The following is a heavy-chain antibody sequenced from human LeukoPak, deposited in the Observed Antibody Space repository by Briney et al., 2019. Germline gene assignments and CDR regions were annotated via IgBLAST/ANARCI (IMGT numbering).Heavy chain of an antibody. Sequence: GGSLRLSCAASGFTFSSYAMSWVRQAPGKGLEWVSAISGSGGRTSYVDSVKGRFTISRDNSQNTLLLQMDSLRVEDTATYYCAKDGLDGDPSVWWGQGTLVTVSS. CDR1: GFTFSSYA. V-gene: IGHV3-23*01. CDR3: AKDGLDGDPSVW. J-gene: IGHJ4*02. CDR2: ISGSGGRT. D-gene: IGHD4-17*01.